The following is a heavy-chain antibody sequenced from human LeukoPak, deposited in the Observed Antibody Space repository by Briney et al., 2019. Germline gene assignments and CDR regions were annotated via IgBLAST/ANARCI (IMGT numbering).Heavy chain of an antibody. D-gene: IGHD5-24*01. V-gene: IGHV4-59*01. Sequence: SETLSLTCTVSGGSISIYYWSWIRQPPGKGLEWIGYIYYSGSTNYNPSLKSRVTISVDTSKNQFSLKLSSVTAADTAVYYCARYGFARRDGYNRFDYWGQGTLVTVSS. J-gene: IGHJ4*02. CDR3: ARYGFARRDGYNRFDY. CDR2: IYYSGST. CDR1: GGSISIYY.